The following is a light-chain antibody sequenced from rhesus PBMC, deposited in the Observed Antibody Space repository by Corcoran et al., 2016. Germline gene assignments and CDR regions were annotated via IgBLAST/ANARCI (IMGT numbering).Light chain of an antibody. Sequence: EIVLTQSPATLALSPGERATLSCRASQSVGSYLAWYQQQPGQDPRLRIYGASSRATGIPDRFIGSGAGTDFTLTISSLGPGDVGVYYCQQGSNWKLTFGGGTKVEIK. CDR1: QSVGSY. CDR3: QQGSNWKLT. J-gene: IGKJ4*01. CDR2: GAS. V-gene: IGKV3-24*04.